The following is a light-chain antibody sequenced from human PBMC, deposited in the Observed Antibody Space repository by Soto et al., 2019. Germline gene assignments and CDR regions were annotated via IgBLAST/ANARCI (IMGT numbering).Light chain of an antibody. Sequence: EIVMTQSPATLSVSPGERATLSCRASQSVSSNLAWYQQKPGQAPRLLIYGASTRATGIPARFSRSGSGTEFTLTISSLQSEECAVYYCQQYNNWPPLTFGGGTKVEIK. CDR1: QSVSSN. CDR3: QQYNNWPPLT. V-gene: IGKV3D-15*01. J-gene: IGKJ4*01. CDR2: GAS.